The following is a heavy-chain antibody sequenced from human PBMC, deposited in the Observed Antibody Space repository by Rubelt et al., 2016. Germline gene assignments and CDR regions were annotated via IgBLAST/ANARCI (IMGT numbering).Heavy chain of an antibody. CDR3: ARDLGAYGGNDASDF. D-gene: IGHD4-23*01. CDR1: GGSFSGYY. CDR2: INHSGST. J-gene: IGHJ3*01. V-gene: IGHV4-34*02. Sequence: QVQLQQWGAGLLKPSETLSLTCAVYGGSFSGYYWSWIRQPPGKGLEWIGEINHSGSTNYNPSLKSRVTISVDTSRNQFSLMLRSVTAADTAVYYCARDLGAYGGNDASDFWGPGTLVTVSS.